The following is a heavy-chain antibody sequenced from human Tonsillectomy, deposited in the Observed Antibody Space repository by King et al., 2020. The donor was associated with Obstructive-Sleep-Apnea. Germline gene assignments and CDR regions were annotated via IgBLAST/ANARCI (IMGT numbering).Heavy chain of an antibody. J-gene: IGHJ4*02. CDR3: ATEYNNRVY. CDR2: VSGSGTST. Sequence: VQLVESGGGLVQPGGSLRLSCAASGFTFSNYAMKWVRQAPGQGLEWVSAVSGSGTSTYYADSVKGRFTISRDNSKNTLYLQMNSLRAEDTAVFCCATEYNNRVYWGQGTLVTVSS. D-gene: IGHD1-1*01. V-gene: IGHV3-23*04. CDR1: GFTFSNYA.